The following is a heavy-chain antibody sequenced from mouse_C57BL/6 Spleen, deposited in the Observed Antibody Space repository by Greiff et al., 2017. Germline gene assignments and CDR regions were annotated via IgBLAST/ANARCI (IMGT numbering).Heavy chain of an antibody. V-gene: IGHV1-82*01. CDR3: ARAQRYFDV. Sequence: VMLVESGPELVKPGASVKISCKASGYAFSSSWMNWVKQRPGKGLEWIGRIYPGDGDTNYNGKFKGKATLTADKSSSAAYMQLSSLTSEDSAVYFCARAQRYFDVWGTGTTVTVSS. CDR1: GYAFSSSW. J-gene: IGHJ1*03. CDR2: IYPGDGDT.